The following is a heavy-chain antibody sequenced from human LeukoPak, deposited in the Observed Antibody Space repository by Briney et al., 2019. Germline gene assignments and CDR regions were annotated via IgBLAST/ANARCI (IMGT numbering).Heavy chain of an antibody. CDR1: GGPFSNYF. J-gene: IGHJ5*02. CDR3: ARVITGTTNWFDP. V-gene: IGHV4-34*01. Sequence: AETLSLTCGVYGGPFSNYFWSWIRQPPGKGLEWIGSIYHSGSTYYNPSLKGRVTISVDTSKNQFSLKLSSVTAADTAVYYCARVITGTTNWFDPWGQGTLVTVSS. D-gene: IGHD1-20*01. CDR2: IYHSGST.